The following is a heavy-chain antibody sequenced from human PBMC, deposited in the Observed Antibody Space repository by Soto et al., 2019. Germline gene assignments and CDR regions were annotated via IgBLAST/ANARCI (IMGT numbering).Heavy chain of an antibody. Sequence: SETLSLTCAVSSGSISSSNWWSWVRQPPGKGLEWIGEIYHSGSTNYNPSLKSRVTISVDKSKNQFSLKLSSVTAADTAVYYCARHACTSCLRWFAFYVDVWGKGTTVTVSS. CDR2: IYHSGST. D-gene: IGHD2-2*01. CDR1: SGSISSSNW. V-gene: IGHV4-4*02. J-gene: IGHJ6*03. CDR3: ARHACTSCLRWFAFYVDV.